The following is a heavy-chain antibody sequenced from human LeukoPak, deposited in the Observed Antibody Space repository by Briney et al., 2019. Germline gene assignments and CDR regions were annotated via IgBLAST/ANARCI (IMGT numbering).Heavy chain of an antibody. CDR2: INHSGST. J-gene: IGHJ4*02. V-gene: IGHV4-34*01. CDR3: ARGTMIVVVQN. D-gene: IGHD3-22*01. CDR1: GGSFSAYY. Sequence: SETLSLTCAVYGGSFSAYYWSWVRQPPGKGLEWIGEINHSGSTNYNPSLKSRVTMSVDTSKNQFSLKLSSVTAADTAVYYCARGTMIVVVQNWGQGTLVTVSS.